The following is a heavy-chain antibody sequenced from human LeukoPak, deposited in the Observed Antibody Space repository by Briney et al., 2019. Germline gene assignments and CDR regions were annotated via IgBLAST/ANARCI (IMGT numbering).Heavy chain of an antibody. D-gene: IGHD1-26*01. CDR3: ARDTIGSLDY. J-gene: IGHJ4*02. CDR1: GFTFSTYG. Sequence: GGSLRLSCAASGFTFSTYGIHWVRQAPGQGLEWVANIKQDASTKHYAGSLKGRFTISRDNPRNSLYLQMHSLTVDDTAVYFCARDTIGSLDYWGQGILVTVAS. V-gene: IGHV3-7*01. CDR2: IKQDASTK.